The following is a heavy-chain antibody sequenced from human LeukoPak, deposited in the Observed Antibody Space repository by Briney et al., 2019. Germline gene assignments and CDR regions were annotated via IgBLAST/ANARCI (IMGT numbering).Heavy chain of an antibody. CDR3: MKLPTMIIVIDTDFEY. CDR2: ISGSGGST. Sequence: GGSLRLSCAASGFTFSSYEMNWVRQAPGKGLEWVSAISGSGGSTYYADSLQGRFTISRDNSKNTLHLQMNNVRAEDTALYYCMKLPTMIIVIDTDFEYWGQGAQVTVSS. CDR1: GFTFSSYE. V-gene: IGHV3-23*01. D-gene: IGHD2-21*01. J-gene: IGHJ4*02.